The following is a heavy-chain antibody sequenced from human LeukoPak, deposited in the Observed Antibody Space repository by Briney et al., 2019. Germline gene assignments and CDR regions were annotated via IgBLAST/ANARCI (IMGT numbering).Heavy chain of an antibody. J-gene: IGHJ4*02. CDR2: INPNSGGT. CDR1: GYTFTGYY. Sequence: GASVKVSCEASGYTFTGYYMHWVRQAPGQGLEWMGWINPNSGGTNYAQKFQGWVTMTRDTSISTAYMELSRLRSDDTAVYYCARGAGYSSSWNGYYFDYWGQGTLVTVSS. D-gene: IGHD6-13*01. CDR3: ARGAGYSSSWNGYYFDY. V-gene: IGHV1-2*04.